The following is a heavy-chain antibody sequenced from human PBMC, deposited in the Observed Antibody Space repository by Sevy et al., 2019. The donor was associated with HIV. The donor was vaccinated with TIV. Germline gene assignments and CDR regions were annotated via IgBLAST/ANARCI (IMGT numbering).Heavy chain of an antibody. V-gene: IGHV3-74*01. CDR2: INSDGSST. Sequence: GGSLRLSCAASGFTFSSYWMHWVRQAPGKGLVWVSRINSDGSSTSYADSVKGRFTISRDNAKNTRYLQMNSLRAEDTAVYYCARVRLYYDSSAEAGDAFDIWGQGTMVTVSS. J-gene: IGHJ3*02. CDR3: ARVRLYYDSSAEAGDAFDI. CDR1: GFTFSSYW. D-gene: IGHD3-22*01.